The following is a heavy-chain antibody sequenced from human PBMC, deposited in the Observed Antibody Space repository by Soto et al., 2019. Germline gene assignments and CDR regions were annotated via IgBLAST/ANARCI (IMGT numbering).Heavy chain of an antibody. CDR2: ISGSGGST. D-gene: IGHD1-26*01. CDR3: AKDMGRVGAPYDAFDI. J-gene: IGHJ3*02. Sequence: GGSLRLSCAASGFTFSSYAMSWVRQAPGKGLEWVSAISGSGGSTYYADSVKGRFTISRDNSKNTLYLQMNSLRAEDTAVYYCAKDMGRVGAPYDAFDIWGQVTMVTVSS. V-gene: IGHV3-23*01. CDR1: GFTFSSYA.